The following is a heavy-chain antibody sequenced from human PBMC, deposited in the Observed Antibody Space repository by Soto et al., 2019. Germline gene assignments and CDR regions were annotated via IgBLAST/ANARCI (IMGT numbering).Heavy chain of an antibody. CDR3: ARVERGTATTVVDAFDI. J-gene: IGHJ3*02. Sequence: QVQLQQWGAGLLKPSETLSLTCAVYGGFVTSGSYYWSWIRQPPGKGLEWIGEMSHSGGTHFNPSLKSRGTISGDTSKNQFPLKMSSVTAADTALYYCARVERGTATTVVDAFDIWGPGTMVTVSS. V-gene: IGHV4-34*01. CDR1: GGFVTSGSYY. CDR2: MSHSGGT. D-gene: IGHD1-1*01.